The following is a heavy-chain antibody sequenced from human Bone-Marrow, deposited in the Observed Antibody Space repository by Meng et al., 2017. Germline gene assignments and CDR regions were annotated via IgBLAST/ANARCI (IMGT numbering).Heavy chain of an antibody. CDR1: GGSFSGYY. Sequence: GSLRLSCAVYGGSFSGYYWSWIRQPPGKGLEWIGEINHSGSTNYNPSLKSRVTISVDTSKNQFSLKLSSVTAADTAVYYCARLDIVATIERHYYYGMDVWGQGTTVTVSS. CDR2: INHSGST. V-gene: IGHV4-34*01. D-gene: IGHD5-12*01. J-gene: IGHJ6*02. CDR3: ARLDIVATIERHYYYGMDV.